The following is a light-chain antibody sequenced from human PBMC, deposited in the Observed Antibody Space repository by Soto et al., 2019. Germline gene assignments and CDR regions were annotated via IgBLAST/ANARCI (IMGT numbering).Light chain of an antibody. CDR2: GAS. CDR3: QQYGGSLCT. Sequence: ETVLTQSPGTLSLSPGERATLSCRASQSVSSSFLAWYQQKPGQAHRLLIYGASIRATGIPDRFSGSGSGTDFTLTISRLEPEDFAVYYCQQYGGSLCTFGQGTKLEIK. CDR1: QSVSSSF. J-gene: IGKJ2*02. V-gene: IGKV3-20*01.